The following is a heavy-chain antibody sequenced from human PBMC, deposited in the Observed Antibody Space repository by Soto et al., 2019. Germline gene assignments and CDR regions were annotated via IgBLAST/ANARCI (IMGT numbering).Heavy chain of an antibody. V-gene: IGHV3-15*01. Sequence: SLRLSCAASGITFSDAWMSWVRQAPGKGMEWVGRTKSKTDGGATDYAAPVKGRFTISRDDSKNTLYLQMNSLKTEDTGVYYCVTGPALLEGDYYYGMDVWGQGTTVTVSS. CDR3: VTGPALLEGDYYYGMDV. J-gene: IGHJ6*02. CDR1: GITFSDAW. CDR2: TKSKTDGGAT.